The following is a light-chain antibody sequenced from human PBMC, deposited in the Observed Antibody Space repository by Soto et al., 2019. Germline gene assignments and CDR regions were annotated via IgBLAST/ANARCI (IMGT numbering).Light chain of an antibody. J-gene: IGLJ1*01. V-gene: IGLV2-14*01. CDR2: DVS. Sequence: QSALTQPASVSGSPGQSITISCTGTSSDVGGYNYVPWYQQHPGKAPKLMIYDVSNRPSGVSNRFSGSKSGNTASLTISGLQAEDEADYYCSSYTSSSTRVLGTGTKVT. CDR3: SSYTSSSTRV. CDR1: SSDVGGYNY.